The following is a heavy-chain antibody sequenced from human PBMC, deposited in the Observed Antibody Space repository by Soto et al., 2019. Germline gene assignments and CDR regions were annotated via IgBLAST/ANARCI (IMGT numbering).Heavy chain of an antibody. Sequence: GGSLRLSCAASGFTFSSYAMSWVRQAPGKGLEWVSAISGSGGSTYYADSVKGRFTISRDNSKNTLYLQMNSLRAEDTAVYYCAKAPRGVGATMSYYFDYWGQGTLVTVSS. CDR3: AKAPRGVGATMSYYFDY. J-gene: IGHJ4*02. V-gene: IGHV3-23*01. CDR1: GFTFSSYA. D-gene: IGHD1-26*01. CDR2: ISGSGGST.